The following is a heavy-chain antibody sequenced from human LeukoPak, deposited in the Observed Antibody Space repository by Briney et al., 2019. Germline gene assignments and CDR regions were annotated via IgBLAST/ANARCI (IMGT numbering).Heavy chain of an antibody. D-gene: IGHD3-22*01. J-gene: IGHJ4*02. Sequence: GGSLRLSCAASGFTFSSYWMSWVRQAPGKGLEWVSAISGSGGYTNYADSVKGRFTISKDNSKNTLYLQLNSLRAEDTAIYYCAKRRYDSSGYFDCWGQGTLVTVSS. V-gene: IGHV3-23*01. CDR3: AKRRYDSSGYFDC. CDR2: ISGSGGYT. CDR1: GFTFSSYW.